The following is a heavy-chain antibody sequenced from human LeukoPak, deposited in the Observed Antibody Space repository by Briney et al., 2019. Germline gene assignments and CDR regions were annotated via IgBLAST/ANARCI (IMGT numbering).Heavy chain of an antibody. CDR1: GFTFSSYA. Sequence: GGSLRLSCAASGFTFSSYAMSWVRQAPGKGLEWVSAISGSGGSTYYADSVKGRFTISRDNSKNTLYLQMNSLRAEDTAVYYCAKDQGGYGGNSGIDYWGQGTLVTVSS. J-gene: IGHJ4*02. D-gene: IGHD4-23*01. CDR3: AKDQGGYGGNSGIDY. CDR2: ISGSGGST. V-gene: IGHV3-23*01.